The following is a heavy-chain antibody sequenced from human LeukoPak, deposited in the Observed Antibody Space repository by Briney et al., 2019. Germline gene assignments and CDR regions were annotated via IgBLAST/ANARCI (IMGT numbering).Heavy chain of an antibody. CDR3: ARGGEQLVSSDPGSFDY. CDR1: GSTFSSYD. D-gene: IGHD6-6*01. V-gene: IGHV3-13*05. J-gene: IGHJ4*02. Sequence: PGGSLRLSCAASGSTFSSYDMHWVRQATGKGLEWVSAIGTAGDPYYPGSVKGRFNLSRENAKNSLYLQMNSLSAGDTAVYYWARGGEQLVSSDPGSFDYWGQGTLVTVSS. CDR2: IGTAGDP.